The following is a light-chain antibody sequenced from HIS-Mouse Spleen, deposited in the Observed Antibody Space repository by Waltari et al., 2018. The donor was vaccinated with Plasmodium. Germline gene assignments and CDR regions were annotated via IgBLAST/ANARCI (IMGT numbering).Light chain of an antibody. Sequence: EIVMTQSPATLSVSPGERATLSCRASQSVSSNLAWYQQKPGQAPRLLIYGASTRATGIPARFSGSESGTEFTLTISSLQSEDFAVYYWQQYNNWPPWTFGQGTKVEIK. V-gene: IGKV3-15*01. CDR2: GAS. CDR3: QQYNNWPPWT. J-gene: IGKJ1*01. CDR1: QSVSSN.